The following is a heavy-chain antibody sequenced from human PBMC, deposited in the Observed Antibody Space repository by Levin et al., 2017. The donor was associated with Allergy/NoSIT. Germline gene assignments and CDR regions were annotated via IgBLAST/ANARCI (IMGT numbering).Heavy chain of an antibody. CDR3: ARAGSGWSVWFDP. Sequence: SETLSLTCTVSGGSISSYYWSWIRQPPGKGLEWIGYIYYSGSTNYNPSLKSRVTISVDTSKNQFSLKLSSVTAADTAVYYCARAGSGWSVWFDPWGQGTLVTVSS. D-gene: IGHD6-19*01. CDR2: IYYSGST. J-gene: IGHJ5*02. CDR1: GGSISSYY. V-gene: IGHV4-59*01.